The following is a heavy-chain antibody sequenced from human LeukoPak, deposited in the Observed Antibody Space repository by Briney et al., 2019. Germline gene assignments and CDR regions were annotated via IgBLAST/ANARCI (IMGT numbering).Heavy chain of an antibody. Sequence: GGPLRLSCAASGFTFSSYWMTWVRQAPEKGLEWLAYIKQDGGETFNVDSVKGRFTISRDNANNSLYLQMDSLRAEDTALYYCARKATAAYSYFDSWGQGTLVTVSS. D-gene: IGHD1-26*01. CDR3: ARKATAAYSYFDS. V-gene: IGHV3-7*01. CDR1: GFTFSSYW. J-gene: IGHJ4*02. CDR2: IKQDGGET.